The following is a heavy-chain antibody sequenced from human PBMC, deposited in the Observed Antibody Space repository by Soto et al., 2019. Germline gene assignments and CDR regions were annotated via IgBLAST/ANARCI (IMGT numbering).Heavy chain of an antibody. V-gene: IGHV4-38-2*02. CDR1: GGSISSYY. CDR2: IYHTGST. CDR3: ARAPSTGTSPVYYGLDV. D-gene: IGHD1-7*01. J-gene: IGHJ6*02. Sequence: PSETLSLTCTVSGGSISSYYWGWIRQPPGKGLEWIGSIYHTGSTYYNPSLKSRVTISVDTSKNQLSLRLSSVTAADTAVYYCARAPSTGTSPVYYGLDVWGQGTTVT.